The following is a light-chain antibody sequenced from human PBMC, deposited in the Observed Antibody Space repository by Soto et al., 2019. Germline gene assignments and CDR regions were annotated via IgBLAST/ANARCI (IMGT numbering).Light chain of an antibody. J-gene: IGLJ2*01. CDR1: SSDVGAYDL. CDR2: GGN. V-gene: IGLV2-23*01. CDR3: CSYAGSATSV. Sequence: QSVLTQPASVSRSPGQSITISCTGTSSDVGAYDLVSWYQQHPGKAPKFLIYGGNNRPSGVSNRFSGSKSGNTASLTISGLQAEDEADCYCCSYAGSATSVFGGGTKVTVL.